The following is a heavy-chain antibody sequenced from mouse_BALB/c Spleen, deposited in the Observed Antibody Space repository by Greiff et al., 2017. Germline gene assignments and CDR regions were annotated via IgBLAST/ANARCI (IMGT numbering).Heavy chain of an antibody. CDR1: GYTFTSYW. CDR2: INPSTGYT. CDR3: ARYGYLFDY. D-gene: IGHD1-2*01. V-gene: IGHV1-7*01. J-gene: IGHJ2*01. Sequence: VQLQQSGAELAKPGASVKMSCKASGYTFTSYWMHWVKQRPGQGLEWIGYINPSTGYTEYNQKFKDKATLTADKSSSTAYMQLSSLTSEDSAVYYCARYGYLFDYWGQGTTLTVSS.